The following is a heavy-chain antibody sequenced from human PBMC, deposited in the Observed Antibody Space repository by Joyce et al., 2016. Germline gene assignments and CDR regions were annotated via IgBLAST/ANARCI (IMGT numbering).Heavy chain of an antibody. Sequence: QLQLQESGSGLVKSSQTLSLTCTVSGDSIDRPFYTWSWIRQRPGKGLEWVGYIYHSGSTSYSPSLRSRVTISVDRSKNQFSLRIRSVTAADTAVYYCARGEWDHDSSDYYLDLWGRGTLVTVSS. J-gene: IGHJ4*02. V-gene: IGHV4-30-2*01. CDR1: GDSIDRPFYT. D-gene: IGHD3-22*01. CDR3: ARGEWDHDSSDYYLDL. CDR2: IYHSGST.